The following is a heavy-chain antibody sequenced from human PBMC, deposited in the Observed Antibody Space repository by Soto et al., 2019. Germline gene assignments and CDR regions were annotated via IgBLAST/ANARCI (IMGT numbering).Heavy chain of an antibody. CDR3: ARERGYSYGSDYGMDV. CDR2: IYYSGST. D-gene: IGHD5-18*01. V-gene: IGHV4-59*01. Sequence: SETLSVTCTVSGGSISSCYWSWIRQPPGKGLEWIGYIYYSGSTNYNPSLKSRVTISVDTSKNQFSLKLSSVTAADTAVYYCARERGYSYGSDYGMDVWGQGTTVTVSS. CDR1: GGSISSCY. J-gene: IGHJ6*02.